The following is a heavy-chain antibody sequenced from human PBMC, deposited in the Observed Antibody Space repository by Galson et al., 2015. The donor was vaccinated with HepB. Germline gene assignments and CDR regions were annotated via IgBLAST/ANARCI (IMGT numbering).Heavy chain of an antibody. J-gene: IGHJ4*02. D-gene: IGHD2-2*01. Sequence: ETLSLTCTVSGYSISSGYYWGWIRQPPGKGLEWIGSIYHSGSTYYNPSLKSRVTISVDTSKNQFSLKLSSVTAADTAVYYCARAVPAADDYWGQGTLVTVSS. CDR1: GYSISSGYY. CDR2: IYHSGST. V-gene: IGHV4-38-2*02. CDR3: ARAVPAADDY.